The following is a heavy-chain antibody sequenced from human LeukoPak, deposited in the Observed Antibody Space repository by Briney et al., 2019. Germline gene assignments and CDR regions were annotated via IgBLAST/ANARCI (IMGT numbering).Heavy chain of an antibody. CDR2: VYSGGST. J-gene: IGHJ4*02. D-gene: IGHD2-8*01. Sequence: GGSLRLSCTASGFIVTNNYINWVRQAPGKGLEWVSLVYSGGSTYYADSVKGRFTISRDNSKNMVYLQMNSLRAEDTAMYYCARDPPAVLIDTYGWGQGTLVTASS. CDR1: GFIVTNNY. CDR3: ARDPPAVLIDTYG. V-gene: IGHV3-66*01.